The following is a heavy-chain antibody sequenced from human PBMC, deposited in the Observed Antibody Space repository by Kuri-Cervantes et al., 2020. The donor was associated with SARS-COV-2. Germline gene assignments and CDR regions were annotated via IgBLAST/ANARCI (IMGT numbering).Heavy chain of an antibody. J-gene: IGHJ4*02. CDR1: GDSMNNGNW. D-gene: IGHD5-24*01. V-gene: IGHV4-4*02. Sequence: LRETLSLTCDVSGDSMNNGNWWTWVRQTPGKGLEWIGEIYYNGNTNCNPSLKSRVTISVDESKNQFSLKLNSVTAADTAAYYCASLLLWQQFAHWGQGILVTVSS. CDR2: IYYNGNT. CDR3: ASLLLWQQFAH.